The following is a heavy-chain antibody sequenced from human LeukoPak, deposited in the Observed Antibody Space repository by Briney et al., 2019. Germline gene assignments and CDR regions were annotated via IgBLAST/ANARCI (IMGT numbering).Heavy chain of an antibody. Sequence: GASVTVSCKASGYTFSRYGISWVRQAPGQGLACVGWISDYNGNTNYAQKVQGRVTMTTDPFTSTAYMELRSLRSDDTAVYCCARDGPDRAAWFDPWGQGTLVTVSS. V-gene: IGHV1-18*01. CDR2: ISDYNGNT. J-gene: IGHJ5*02. D-gene: IGHD3-22*01. CDR1: GYTFSRYG. CDR3: ARDGPDRAAWFDP.